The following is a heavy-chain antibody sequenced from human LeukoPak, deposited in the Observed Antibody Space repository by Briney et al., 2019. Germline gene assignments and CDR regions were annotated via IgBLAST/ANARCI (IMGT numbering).Heavy chain of an antibody. Sequence: GGSLRLSCAGSGFTFSSYAMSWVRQAPGQGLEWASTMSGSGGGTYYADSVKGRFTISRDNSKNTLFLQMNSLRAEDTAVYYCARVGNCGGGCWGYYFDCWGQGTLVTVSS. J-gene: IGHJ4*02. D-gene: IGHD2-21*02. CDR3: ARVGNCGGGCWGYYFDC. CDR1: GFTFSSYA. CDR2: MSGSGGGT. V-gene: IGHV3-23*01.